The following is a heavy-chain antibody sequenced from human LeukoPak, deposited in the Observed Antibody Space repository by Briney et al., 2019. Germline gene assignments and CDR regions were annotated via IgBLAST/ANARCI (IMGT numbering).Heavy chain of an antibody. CDR3: AKDHSRKYSYGLDY. V-gene: IGHV3-23*01. D-gene: IGHD5-18*01. J-gene: IGHJ4*02. Sequence: PGGSLRLSCAASGFTFSSYAMSWVRQAPGKGLEWVSAISGSGGSTYCADSVKGRFTISRDNSKNTLYLQMNSLRAEDTAVYYCAKDHSRKYSYGLDYWGQGTMVTVSS. CDR1: GFTFSSYA. CDR2: ISGSGGST.